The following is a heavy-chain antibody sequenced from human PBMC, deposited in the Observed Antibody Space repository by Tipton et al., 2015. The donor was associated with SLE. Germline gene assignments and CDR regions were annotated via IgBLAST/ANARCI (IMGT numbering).Heavy chain of an antibody. Sequence: TLSLTCAVYGGSFSGYYWSWIRQPPGKGLEWIGEINHSGSTNYNPSLKSRVTISVDTSKNQFSLKLSSVTAADTAVYYCARSGSGAGGFDYWGQGTLVTVSS. D-gene: IGHD3-3*01. J-gene: IGHJ4*02. CDR1: GGSFSGYY. CDR2: INHSGST. V-gene: IGHV4-34*09. CDR3: ARSGSGAGGFDY.